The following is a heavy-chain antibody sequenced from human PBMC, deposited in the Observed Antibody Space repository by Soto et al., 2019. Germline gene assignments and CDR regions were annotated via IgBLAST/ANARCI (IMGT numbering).Heavy chain of an antibody. CDR3: AKGGRYSSSLIHDY. CDR1: GFTFSSYA. Sequence: PGGSLRLSCAASGFTFSSYAMSWVRQAPGKGLEWISAISGSGGSTYYAASVKGRFTISRDNSKNTLYLQMNSLRAEDTAVYYCAKGGRYSSSLIHDYWGQGTLVTVSS. D-gene: IGHD6-6*01. CDR2: ISGSGGST. V-gene: IGHV3-23*01. J-gene: IGHJ4*02.